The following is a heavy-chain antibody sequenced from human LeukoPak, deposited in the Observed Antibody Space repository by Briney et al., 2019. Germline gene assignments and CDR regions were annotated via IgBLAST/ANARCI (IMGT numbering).Heavy chain of an antibody. V-gene: IGHV3-48*03. CDR2: ISSSGSTI. CDR3: ARDPPHYYDSSGQPDY. CDR1: GFTFSSHE. J-gene: IGHJ4*02. D-gene: IGHD3-22*01. Sequence: PPGGSLRLSCAASGFTFSSHEMNWVRQAPGKGLEWVSYISSSGSTIYYADSVKGRFTISKDNAKNSLYLQMNSLRAEDTAVYYCARDPPHYYDSSGQPDYWGQGTLVTVSS.